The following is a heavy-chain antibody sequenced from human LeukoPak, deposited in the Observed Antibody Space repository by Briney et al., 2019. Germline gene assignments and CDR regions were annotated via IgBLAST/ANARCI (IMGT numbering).Heavy chain of an antibody. CDR3: VKESEDSSGWATRYYFDY. CDR2: ITWNSDNL. Sequence: GGSLRLSCAASGFTFGDYAMHWVRQAPGKGLEWVAGITWNSDNLDYAESVRGRFTISRDNAKNSLYLQMNSLRLEDTAFYYCVKESEDSSGWATRYYFDYWGQGSLVTVSS. J-gene: IGHJ4*02. CDR1: GFTFGDYA. V-gene: IGHV3-9*01. D-gene: IGHD6-19*01.